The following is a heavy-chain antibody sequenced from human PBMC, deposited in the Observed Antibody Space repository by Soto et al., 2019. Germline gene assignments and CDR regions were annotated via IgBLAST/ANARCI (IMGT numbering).Heavy chain of an antibody. CDR1: GFTFSSYR. J-gene: IGHJ4*02. V-gene: IGHV3-48*01. Sequence: EVQLVESGGGLVRPGGSLRLSCAASGFTFSSYRMNWVRQAPGKGLEWVSYFSSSSSIIHYADSVKGRFTISRDKAKNSLYLQMNSLRADDTAVYYCARDREGDGYNFDYWGQGTLVTVSS. CDR2: FSSSSSII. CDR3: ARDREGDGYNFDY. D-gene: IGHD6-25*01.